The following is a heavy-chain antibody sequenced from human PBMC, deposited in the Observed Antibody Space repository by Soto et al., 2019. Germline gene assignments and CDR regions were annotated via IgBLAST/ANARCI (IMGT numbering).Heavy chain of an antibody. Sequence: GGSLRLSCAASGFTFSSYAMSWVRQAPGKGLEWVPAISGSGGSTYYADSVKGRFTISRDNSKNTLYLQMNSLRAEDTAVYYCAKDLYGDYGGFYYWGQGTLVTVSS. J-gene: IGHJ4*02. CDR2: ISGSGGST. V-gene: IGHV3-23*01. CDR1: GFTFSSYA. CDR3: AKDLYGDYGGFYY. D-gene: IGHD4-17*01.